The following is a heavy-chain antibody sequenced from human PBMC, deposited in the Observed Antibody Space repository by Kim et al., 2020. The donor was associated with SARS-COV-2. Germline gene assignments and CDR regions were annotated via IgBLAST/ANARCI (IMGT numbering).Heavy chain of an antibody. D-gene: IGHD3-3*01. V-gene: IGHV3-7*03. CDR2: IKQDGSEK. J-gene: IGHJ2*01. CDR1: GFTFSSYW. CDR3: ARERFLEWLPPRYFDL. Sequence: GGSLRLSCAASGFTFSSYWMSWVRQAPGKGLEWVANIKQDGSEKYYVDSVKGRFTISRDNAKNSLYLQMNSLRAEDTAVYYCARERFLEWLPPRYFDLWGRGTLVTVSS.